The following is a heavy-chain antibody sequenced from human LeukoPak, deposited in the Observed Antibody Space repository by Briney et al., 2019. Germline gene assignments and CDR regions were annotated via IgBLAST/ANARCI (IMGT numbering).Heavy chain of an antibody. V-gene: IGHV4-34*01. J-gene: IGHJ4*02. CDR1: GGSFSGYY. Sequence: SETLSLTCAVYGGSFSGYYWSCIRQPPGKGLEWIGEINHSGSTNYNPSLKSRVTISVDTSKNQFSLKLSSVTAADTAVYYCAREKPPSVFDYWGQGTLVTVSS. D-gene: IGHD2-2*01. CDR3: AREKPPSVFDY. CDR2: INHSGST.